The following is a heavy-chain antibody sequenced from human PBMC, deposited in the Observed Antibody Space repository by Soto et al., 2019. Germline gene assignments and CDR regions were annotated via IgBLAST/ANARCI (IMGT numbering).Heavy chain of an antibody. Sequence: SETLSLTCTVSGGSVSSGSYYWSWIRQPPGKGLEWIGYIYYSGSTNYNPSLKSRVTISVDTSKNQFSLKLSSVTAADTAVYYCARGYQLLGADPWGQGTLVTVSS. V-gene: IGHV4-61*01. CDR1: GGSVSSGSYY. CDR3: ARGYQLLGADP. CDR2: IYYSGST. J-gene: IGHJ5*02. D-gene: IGHD2-2*01.